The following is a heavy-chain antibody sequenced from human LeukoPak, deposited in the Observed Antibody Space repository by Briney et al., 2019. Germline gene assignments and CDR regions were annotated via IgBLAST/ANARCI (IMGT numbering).Heavy chain of an antibody. Sequence: SETLSLTCSVSGGSISSSSYYWGWIRQPPGKGLEWIGSIYYSGNTYNNPSLKSRVTVSVDTSKNQFSLKLSSVIEADTAVYYCARAYTGYASRFDYWGQGILVTVSS. V-gene: IGHV4-39*07. CDR2: IYYSGNT. J-gene: IGHJ4*02. D-gene: IGHD1-1*01. CDR1: GGSISSSSYY. CDR3: ARAYTGYASRFDY.